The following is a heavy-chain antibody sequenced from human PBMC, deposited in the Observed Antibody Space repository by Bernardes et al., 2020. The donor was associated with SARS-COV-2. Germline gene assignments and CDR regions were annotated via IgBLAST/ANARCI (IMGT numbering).Heavy chain of an antibody. CDR1: GYSVTRYW. D-gene: IGHD3-16*01. CDR2: IYPGDSHT. Sequence: GACLKNSSNGSGYSVTRYWIGWVRPIPGKGLEWLGIIYPGDSHTRYSPSFQGQVTISADKSISTAYLQWSSLKASDTAMYYCARGYDYYFDYWGQGTLVTVSS. CDR3: ARGYDYYFDY. J-gene: IGHJ4*02. V-gene: IGHV5-51*01.